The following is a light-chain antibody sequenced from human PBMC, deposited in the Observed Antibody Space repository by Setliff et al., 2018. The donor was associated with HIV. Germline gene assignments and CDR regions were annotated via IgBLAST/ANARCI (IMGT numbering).Light chain of an antibody. CDR3: CSYASSNSFV. CDR1: SSDVGGYNY. Sequence: ALTQPPSASGSPGQSVTISCTGTSSDVGGYNYVSWYQQHPGKAPKLMIYEITKRPSGVPDRFSGSKSGNTASLTVSGLQTEDEADYYCCSYASSNSFVFGTGTKV. V-gene: IGLV2-8*01. CDR2: EIT. J-gene: IGLJ1*01.